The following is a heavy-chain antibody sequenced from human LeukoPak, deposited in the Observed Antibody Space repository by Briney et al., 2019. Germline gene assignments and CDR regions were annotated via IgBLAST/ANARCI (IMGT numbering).Heavy chain of an antibody. D-gene: IGHD5-24*01. J-gene: IGHJ4*02. V-gene: IGHV3-43D*03. CDR1: GFTFSSYA. CDR2: ISWDGGST. CDR3: AKGERDGYKPFDY. Sequence: GGSLRLSCEASGFTFSSYAVSWVRQAPGKGLEWVSLISWDGGSTYYADSVKGRFTISRDNSKNSLYLQMNSLRAEDTALYYCAKGERDGYKPFDYWGQGTLVTVSS.